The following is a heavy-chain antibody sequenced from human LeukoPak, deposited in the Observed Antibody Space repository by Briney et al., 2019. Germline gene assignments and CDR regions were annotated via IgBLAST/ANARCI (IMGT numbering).Heavy chain of an antibody. D-gene: IGHD3-10*01. Sequence: GGSLRLSCAASEFTFSSHRMNWVRQAPGKGLEWVANIKQDGSEKNYVDSAKGRFTISRDNAKNSLYLQMNSLRADDTAVYYCARDSWGGAFDIWGQGTTVTVSS. J-gene: IGHJ3*02. CDR2: IKQDGSEK. V-gene: IGHV3-7*01. CDR3: ARDSWGGAFDI. CDR1: EFTFSSHR.